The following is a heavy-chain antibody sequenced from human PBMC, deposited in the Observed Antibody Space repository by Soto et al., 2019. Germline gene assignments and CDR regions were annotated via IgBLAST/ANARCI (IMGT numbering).Heavy chain of an antibody. CDR1: GFAFNSHA. J-gene: IGHJ4*02. Sequence: PGGSLRLSCVASGFAFNSHAMTWVRQAPGKGLEWVSAIHDSGTNKYYADSVQGRFTISRDNSKNTLYLQMNSLRAEDTAVYYCARGVSPPYASFDYWGQGTLVTVSS. V-gene: IGHV3-23*01. CDR3: ARGVSPPYASFDY. D-gene: IGHD3-16*01. CDR2: IHDSGTNK.